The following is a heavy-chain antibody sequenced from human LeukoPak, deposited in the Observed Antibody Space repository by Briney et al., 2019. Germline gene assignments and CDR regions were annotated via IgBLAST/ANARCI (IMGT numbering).Heavy chain of an antibody. CDR3: TRVGYIDEGIDY. V-gene: IGHV3-7*04. Sequence: GGSLRLSCVVSGLRFRNYGMHWVRQAPGKGLEWVANIKQDGSKKSYVDSVKGRFTISRDNAKNSLYLQMNSLRAEDTAIYYCTRVGYIDEGIDYWGQGTLVTVSS. J-gene: IGHJ4*02. CDR1: GLRFRNYG. CDR2: IKQDGSKK. D-gene: IGHD5-24*01.